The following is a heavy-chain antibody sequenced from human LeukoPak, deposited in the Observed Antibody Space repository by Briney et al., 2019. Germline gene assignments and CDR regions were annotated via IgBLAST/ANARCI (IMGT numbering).Heavy chain of an antibody. V-gene: IGHV4-30-4*08. CDR2: IYYSGST. D-gene: IGHD6-19*01. J-gene: IGHJ5*02. Sequence: PSQTLSLTCSVSGGSISSGDYYWSWIRQPPGKGLEWIGYIYYSGSTYYNPSLKSRVTISVDTSKNQFSLKLSSVTAADTAVYYCARRIAVAGSYNWFDPWGQGTLVTVSS. CDR3: ARRIAVAGSYNWFDP. CDR1: GGSISSGDYY.